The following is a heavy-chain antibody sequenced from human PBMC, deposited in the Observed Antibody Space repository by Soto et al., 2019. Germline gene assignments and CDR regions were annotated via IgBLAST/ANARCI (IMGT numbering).Heavy chain of an antibody. V-gene: IGHV1-18*04. CDR1: GYTFTSYG. D-gene: IGHD6-19*01. CDR2: ISAYNGNT. Sequence: ASVKVSCKASGYTFTSYGISWVRQAPGQGLEWMGWISAYNGNTNYAQKLQGRVTMTTDTSTSTAYMELRSLRSDDTAVYYCASSIAVAESFDYWGQGTLVTVSS. CDR3: ASSIAVAESFDY. J-gene: IGHJ4*02.